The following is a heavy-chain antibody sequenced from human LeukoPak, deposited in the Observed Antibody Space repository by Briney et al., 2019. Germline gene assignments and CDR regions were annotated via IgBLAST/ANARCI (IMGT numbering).Heavy chain of an antibody. V-gene: IGHV3-11*05. CDR2: ISSSGNYA. D-gene: IGHD1-7*01. CDR3: ARVGRTSIGFDY. J-gene: IGHJ4*02. CDR1: EFTFSDYY. Sequence: GGSLRLSCAASEFTFSDYYMSWIRQAPGKGLEWVSYISSSGNYANYAASVKGRFTISRDNGKKSLNLQMESLRAEDMAVYYCARVGRTSIGFDYWGQGTVVTVSS.